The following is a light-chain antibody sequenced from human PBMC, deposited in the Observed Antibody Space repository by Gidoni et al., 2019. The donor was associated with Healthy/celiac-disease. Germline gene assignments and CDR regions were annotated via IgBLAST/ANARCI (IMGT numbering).Light chain of an antibody. V-gene: IGKV1-39*01. CDR2: AAS. CDR3: QQSYSTPRLT. Sequence: DIQMTQSPSSLSASVGDRVTITCRASQSISSYLNWYQQKPGKAPKLLIYAASSLQSGVPSRFSGSGSGTDFTLTISSLQPEDFATYYCQQSYSTPRLTFGPGTKVDFK. CDR1: QSISSY. J-gene: IGKJ3*01.